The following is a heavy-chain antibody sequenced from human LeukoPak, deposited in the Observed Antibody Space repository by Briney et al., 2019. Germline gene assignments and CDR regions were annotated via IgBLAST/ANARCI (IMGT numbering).Heavy chain of an antibody. J-gene: IGHJ4*02. CDR3: AKSFYYESSGYPMGPAY. CDR1: GFTFSFYA. V-gene: IGHV3-23*01. CDR2: ISGSADST. Sequence: KTGGSLRLSCAASGFTFSFYAMSWVRQAPGKGLEWVSAISGSADSTYYADSVRGRFTISRDNSRNTLYLQMNSLRAEDTAVYYCAKSFYYESSGYPMGPAYWGQGTLVSVSS. D-gene: IGHD3-22*01.